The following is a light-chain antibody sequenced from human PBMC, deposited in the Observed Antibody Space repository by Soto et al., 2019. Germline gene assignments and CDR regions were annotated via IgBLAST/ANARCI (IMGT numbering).Light chain of an antibody. CDR2: EVS. Sequence: QSVLTQPASVSGSPGQSITISCTGTSSDVGGYNYVSWYQQHPGKAPKLMIYEVSNRPSGVSNRFSGSKSGNTASLTISGLQAEDEHDYYCSSYTSSSVVFGGGTKLTVL. J-gene: IGLJ2*01. CDR3: SSYTSSSVV. V-gene: IGLV2-14*01. CDR1: SSDVGGYNY.